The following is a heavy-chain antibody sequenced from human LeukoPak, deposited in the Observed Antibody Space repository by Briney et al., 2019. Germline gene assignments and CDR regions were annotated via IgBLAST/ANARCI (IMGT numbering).Heavy chain of an antibody. D-gene: IGHD1-26*01. V-gene: IGHV1-2*04. CDR2: INPNSGGT. CDR3: ARDIKTSYYGSDY. J-gene: IGHJ4*02. Sequence: ASVKVSCKASGYTFTGYYMHWVRQAPGQGLEWMGWINPNSGGTNYAQKFQGWVTMTRDTSISTACMELSRLRSDDTAVYYCARDIKTSYYGSDYWGQGTLVTVSS. CDR1: GYTFTGYY.